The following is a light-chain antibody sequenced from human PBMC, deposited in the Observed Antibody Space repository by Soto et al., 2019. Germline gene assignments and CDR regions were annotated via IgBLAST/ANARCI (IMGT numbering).Light chain of an antibody. J-gene: IGKJ2*01. CDR3: LQYSSELST. CDR1: QSINNW. CDR2: KAS. V-gene: IGKV1-5*03. Sequence: DIQMTQSPATLAASVGDRVTITCRASQSINNWLAWYQHKPGKAPRLLIYKASSLENAVPSRFSGGVSGTEFTLTISSLQPDDFATYYCLQYSSELSTFGQGTKLEI.